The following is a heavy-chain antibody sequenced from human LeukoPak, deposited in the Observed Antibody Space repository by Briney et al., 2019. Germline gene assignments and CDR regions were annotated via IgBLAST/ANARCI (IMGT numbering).Heavy chain of an antibody. J-gene: IGHJ4*02. D-gene: IGHD3-9*01. Sequence: GRSLRLSCVASGFTFSTSAMHWVRQAPDKGLEWVALISNDEKNKYYLDSVKGRFTISRDNSKNTLYLQTNSLRIDDTAVYYCARDGLYPDSDDFDSETFDYWGQGTLVTVSS. CDR2: ISNDEKNK. CDR3: ARDGLYPDSDDFDSETFDY. V-gene: IGHV3-30*04. CDR1: GFTFSTSA.